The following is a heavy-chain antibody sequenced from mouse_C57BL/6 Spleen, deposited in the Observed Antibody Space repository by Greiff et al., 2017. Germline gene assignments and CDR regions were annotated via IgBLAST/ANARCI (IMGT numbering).Heavy chain of an antibody. J-gene: IGHJ4*01. CDR2: ISSGSSTI. V-gene: IGHV5-17*01. Sequence: EVKVVESGGGLVKPGGSLKLSCAASGFTFSDYGMHWVRQAPEKGLEWVAYISSGSSTIYYADTVKGRFTISRDNAKNTLFLQMTSLRSEDTAMYYCARETVYYYAMDYWGQGTSVTVSS. CDR3: ARETVYYYAMDY. CDR1: GFTFSDYG. D-gene: IGHD1-1*01.